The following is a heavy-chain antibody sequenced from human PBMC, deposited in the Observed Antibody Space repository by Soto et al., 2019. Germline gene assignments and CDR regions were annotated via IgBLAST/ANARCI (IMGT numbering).Heavy chain of an antibody. CDR1: GFRFGTTG. V-gene: IGHV3-30*03. D-gene: IGHD6-13*01. Sequence: GGSLRLSCVASGFRFGTTGIHWVRQAPGKGLEWVAVIGFDGRSIFYGDSVKGRFTVSRDNSKNTAFLQMDSLRPGDTGVYYCARDAIRQQLPDWGQGTLVTVSS. CDR2: IGFDGRSI. CDR3: ARDAIRQQLPD. J-gene: IGHJ4*02.